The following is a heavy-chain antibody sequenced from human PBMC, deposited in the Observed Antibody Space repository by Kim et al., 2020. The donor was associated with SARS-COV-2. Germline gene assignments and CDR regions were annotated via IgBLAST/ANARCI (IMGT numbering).Heavy chain of an antibody. J-gene: IGHJ4*02. Sequence: LKSRVTISVDTSKNQFSLRLSSVTAADTAVYYCARRKRYFDWLFEYYFDYWGQGTLVTVSS. D-gene: IGHD3-9*01. CDR3: ARRKRYFDWLFEYYFDY. V-gene: IGHV4-39*01.